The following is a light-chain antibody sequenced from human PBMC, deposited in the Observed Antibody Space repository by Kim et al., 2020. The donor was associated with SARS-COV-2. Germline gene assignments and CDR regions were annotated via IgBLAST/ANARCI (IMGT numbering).Light chain of an antibody. Sequence: SSELTQDPAVYVALGQTVRITCQGDSLRSYYASWYQQKPGQAPVLVIYGKNNRPSGIPDRFSGASSGNTAPLTITGAQAEDEADYYCNSRDSSGNHYVFGTGTKVTVL. CDR2: GKN. J-gene: IGLJ1*01. CDR1: SLRSYY. V-gene: IGLV3-19*01. CDR3: NSRDSSGNHYV.